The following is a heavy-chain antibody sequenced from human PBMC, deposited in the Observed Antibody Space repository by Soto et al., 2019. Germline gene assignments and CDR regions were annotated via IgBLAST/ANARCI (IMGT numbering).Heavy chain of an antibody. D-gene: IGHD2-8*01. J-gene: IGHJ6*02. Sequence: LRLSCAASGFTVGSHAMSWVRQAPGKGLEWVSSISGSGDGTYYGDSVKGRFTISRDSSSSTLYLQMDNLRGEDTAVYFCTRSRRSILMVYGFGGMDVWGQGTTVTVSS. CDR1: GFTVGSHA. CDR3: TRSRRSILMVYGFGGMDV. CDR2: ISGSGDGT. V-gene: IGHV3-23*01.